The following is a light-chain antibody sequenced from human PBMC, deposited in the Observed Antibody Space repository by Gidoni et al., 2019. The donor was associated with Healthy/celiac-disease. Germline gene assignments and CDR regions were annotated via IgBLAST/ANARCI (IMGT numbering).Light chain of an antibody. CDR2: AAS. V-gene: IGKV1-39*01. Sequence: DIQTTQSPSSLSASVGDRVTITCRASQSISSYLNWYQQKPGKAPKLLIYAASSVQSGVPSRFSGSGSGTDFTITSSSLQPEDFATYYCQQSYSTLWTFGQGTKVEIK. J-gene: IGKJ1*01. CDR1: QSISSY. CDR3: QQSYSTLWT.